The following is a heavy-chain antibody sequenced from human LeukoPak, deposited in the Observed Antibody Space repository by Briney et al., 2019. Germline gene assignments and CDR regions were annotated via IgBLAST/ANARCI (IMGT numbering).Heavy chain of an antibody. J-gene: IGHJ6*03. CDR1: GYNFSDYY. D-gene: IGHD4-17*01. CDR2: INPNSGGT. V-gene: IGHV1-2*02. Sequence: ASVKVSCKASGYNFSDYYLHWVRQALGQGLEWMGWINPNSGGTNYAQKFQGRVTMIRDTSITTTYMHLSRLTPDDTAVYFCARDLGKTVTTSWYYYMDVWGKGTTVTISS. CDR3: ARDLGKTVTTSWYYYMDV.